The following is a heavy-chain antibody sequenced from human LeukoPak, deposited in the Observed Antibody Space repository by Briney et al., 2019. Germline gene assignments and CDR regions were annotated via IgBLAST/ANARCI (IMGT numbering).Heavy chain of an antibody. J-gene: IGHJ4*02. Sequence: PGGSLRLSCAASGFTFSDYYMSWIRQAPGNGLEWVSYISSSTSYTNYADSVKGRFTISRDNAKNSLYLHMNSLRAEDTAVYYCARDGMSDYDYFDYWGQGTLVTVSS. CDR2: ISSSTSYT. V-gene: IGHV3-11*05. CDR3: ARDGMSDYDYFDY. D-gene: IGHD5-12*01. CDR1: GFTFSDYY.